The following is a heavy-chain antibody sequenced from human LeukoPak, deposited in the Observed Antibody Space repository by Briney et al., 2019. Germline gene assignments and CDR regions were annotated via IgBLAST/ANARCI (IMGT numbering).Heavy chain of an antibody. Sequence: GGSLRLSCAASGFTFSSYWMSWVRQAPGKGLEWVANIKQDGSEKYYVDSVKGRFTISRDNSKNTLYLQMNSLRAEDTAVYYCARSREYYYDSSGYYDLSHWYFDLWGRGTLVTVSS. D-gene: IGHD3-22*01. V-gene: IGHV3-7*03. CDR3: ARSREYYYDSSGYYDLSHWYFDL. J-gene: IGHJ2*01. CDR2: IKQDGSEK. CDR1: GFTFSSYW.